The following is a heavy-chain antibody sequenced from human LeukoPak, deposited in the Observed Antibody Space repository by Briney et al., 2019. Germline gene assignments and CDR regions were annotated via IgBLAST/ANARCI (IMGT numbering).Heavy chain of an antibody. V-gene: IGHV4-34*01. CDR1: GGSFSSYY. Sequence: PSETLSLTCAVYGGSFSSYYWSWLRQPPGKGLEWIGEINHSGSTNYNPSLKSRVTISVDTSKNQFSLKLSSVTAADTAVYYCAKSNGYGLVDIWGQGTMVTVSS. J-gene: IGHJ3*02. D-gene: IGHD3-10*01. CDR2: INHSGST. CDR3: AKSNGYGLVDI.